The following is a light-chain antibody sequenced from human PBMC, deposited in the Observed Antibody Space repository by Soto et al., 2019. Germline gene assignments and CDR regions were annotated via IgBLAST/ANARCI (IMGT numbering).Light chain of an antibody. CDR3: QQRSNWPPYT. V-gene: IGKV3-11*01. CDR1: QDISSY. J-gene: IGKJ2*01. CDR2: DAS. Sequence: LTQSPSFLSASVGDRVTITCRAGQDISSYLAWYQQNPGQAPRLLIYDASNRAPSIPARFSGSGSGTDFTLTISSLEPEDFAVYYCQQRSNWPPYTFGHGTKLEIK.